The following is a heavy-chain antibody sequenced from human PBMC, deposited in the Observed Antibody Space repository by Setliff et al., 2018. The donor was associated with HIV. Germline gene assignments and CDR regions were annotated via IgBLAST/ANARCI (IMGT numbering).Heavy chain of an antibody. CDR1: GFTFSSYA. J-gene: IGHJ4*02. V-gene: IGHV3-30*19. Sequence: PGGSLRLSCAASGFTFSSYAMHWVRQAPGKGLEWVAVIWYDGSNKYYADSVRGRFTISRDDSRNTLYLQMNSLRADDTAVYYCARERLAYYDFWSGYPPFDYWGQGTLVTVSS. D-gene: IGHD3-3*01. CDR3: ARERLAYYDFWSGYPPFDY. CDR2: IWYDGSNK.